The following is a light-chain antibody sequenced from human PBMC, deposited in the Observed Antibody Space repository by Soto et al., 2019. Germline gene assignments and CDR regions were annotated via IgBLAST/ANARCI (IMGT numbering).Light chain of an antibody. Sequence: QSVLTQPPSASGTPGQRVTISCSGSSSNIGSNYVYWYQQLPGTAPKLLIYRNNQRPSGVPDRFSGSKSGTSASLAISGLRSEDEANYYCAPWDDSLSGVVFGGGTQLTVL. V-gene: IGLV1-47*01. CDR2: RNN. CDR3: APWDDSLSGVV. CDR1: SSNIGSNY. J-gene: IGLJ3*02.